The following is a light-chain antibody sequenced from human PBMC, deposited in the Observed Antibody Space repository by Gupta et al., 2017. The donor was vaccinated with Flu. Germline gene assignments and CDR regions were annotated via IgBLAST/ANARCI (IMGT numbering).Light chain of an antibody. CDR3: AAGDDSLNGFV. CDR2: SDN. Sequence: HSVPTQSPSASRTPGQTVTISCSGSSSTIGSTTVNWYRQFPGMAPKLLIYSDNERPSGVPDRFSGSKSGTSASLDISGLQAEDEADCYCAAGDDSLNGFVFGTGTTVTVL. J-gene: IGLJ1*01. V-gene: IGLV1-44*01. CDR1: SSTIGSTT.